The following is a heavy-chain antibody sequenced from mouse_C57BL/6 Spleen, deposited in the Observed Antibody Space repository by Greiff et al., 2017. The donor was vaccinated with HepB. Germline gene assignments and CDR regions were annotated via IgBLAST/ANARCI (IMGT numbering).Heavy chain of an antibody. J-gene: IGHJ2*01. Sequence: EVKLMESGGGLVKPGGSLKLSCAASGFTFSSYAMSWVRQTPEKRLEWVATISDGGSYTYYPDNVKGRFTISRDNAKNNLYLQMSHLKSEDTAIYYCARGWELTGTLFDYWGQGTTLTVSS. CDR2: ISDGGSYT. D-gene: IGHD4-1*01. CDR1: GFTFSSYA. CDR3: ARGWELTGTLFDY. V-gene: IGHV5-4*03.